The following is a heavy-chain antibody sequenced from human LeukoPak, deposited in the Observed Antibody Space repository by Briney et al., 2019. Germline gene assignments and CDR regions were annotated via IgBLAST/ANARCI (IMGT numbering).Heavy chain of an antibody. D-gene: IGHD2-8*01. Sequence: GGSLRPSCAASGFTFSSYSMNWVRQAPGKGLEWVSSISSSSSYIYYADSVKGRFTISRDNAKNSLYLQMNSLRAEDTAVYYCARDQGYCTNGVCYTGFDYWGQGTLVTVSS. J-gene: IGHJ4*02. CDR2: ISSSSSYI. CDR1: GFTFSSYS. V-gene: IGHV3-21*01. CDR3: ARDQGYCTNGVCYTGFDY.